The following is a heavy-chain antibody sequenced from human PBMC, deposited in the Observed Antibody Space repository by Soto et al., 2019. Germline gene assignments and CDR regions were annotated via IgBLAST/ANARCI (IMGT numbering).Heavy chain of an antibody. J-gene: IGHJ4*02. Sequence: QVQLQESGPGRVKPSQTLSLTCTVSGGSVSSGGYYWSWIRQHPGTGLEWIGYIYYSGTTYFNPSLKSRASISLDTSKNEFSLKLTSVTAADTAVYYCARRALPQCINGVCYKDGFWDYWGQGALVTVSS. D-gene: IGHD2-8*01. V-gene: IGHV4-31*03. CDR1: GGSVSSGGYY. CDR3: ARRALPQCINGVCYKDGFWDY. CDR2: IYYSGTT.